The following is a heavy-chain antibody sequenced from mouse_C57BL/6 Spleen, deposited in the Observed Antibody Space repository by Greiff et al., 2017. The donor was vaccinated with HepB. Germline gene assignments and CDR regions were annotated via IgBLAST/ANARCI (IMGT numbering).Heavy chain of an antibody. V-gene: IGHV2-2*01. CDR3: ARKDWDGYYFDY. CDR2: IWRGGST. Sequence: QVQLQQSGPGLVQPSQSLSIACTVSGFSLTSYGVHWVRQSPGKGLEWLGVIWRGGSTDYNAAFISRLSISKDNSKSQVFFKMNSLQADDTAIYYCARKDWDGYYFDYWGQGTTLTVSS. J-gene: IGHJ2*01. D-gene: IGHD4-1*01. CDR1: GFSLTSYG.